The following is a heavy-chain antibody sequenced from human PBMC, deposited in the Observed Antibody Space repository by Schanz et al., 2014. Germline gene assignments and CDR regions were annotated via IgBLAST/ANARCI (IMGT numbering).Heavy chain of an antibody. V-gene: IGHV3-48*01. J-gene: IGHJ6*02. Sequence: EVQLVESGGGVVQPGKSLRLSCAASGFTFSSYDVFWVRQAPGKGLEWVSYVSRSTPDIYYADSVKGRFTMSRDNAKNSLFLQMNSLRPEDTAVYYCLAPDYGMDVWGQGTTVTVSS. CDR1: GFTFSSYD. CDR2: VSRSTPDI. CDR3: LAPDYGMDV.